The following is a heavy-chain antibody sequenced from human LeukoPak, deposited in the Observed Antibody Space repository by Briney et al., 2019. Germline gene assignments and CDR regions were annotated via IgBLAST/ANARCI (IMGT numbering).Heavy chain of an antibody. Sequence: GESLKISCKGSGYSFTTYWIGWVRQMPGKGLEWMGIIYPGDSDTRYSPSFQGQVTISADKSISTAYLQWSSLRASDTAIYYCARQSSDWYVDYWGQGTLVTVSS. J-gene: IGHJ4*02. CDR1: GYSFTTYW. CDR2: IYPGDSDT. D-gene: IGHD6-19*01. V-gene: IGHV5-51*01. CDR3: ARQSSDWYVDY.